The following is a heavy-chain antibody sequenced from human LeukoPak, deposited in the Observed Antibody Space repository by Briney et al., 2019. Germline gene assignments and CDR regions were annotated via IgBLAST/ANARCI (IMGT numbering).Heavy chain of an antibody. Sequence: PGGSLRLSCAASGFTFSGYAMSWVRQAPGKGLEWVSAITDTGGDTYHADSVKGRLTISRDNSKNTLYLQMNSLRAEDTAVYYCAKGSYMGENWFDPWGQGTLVTVSS. CDR3: AKGSYMGENWFDP. CDR2: ITDTGGDT. J-gene: IGHJ5*02. D-gene: IGHD3-16*01. V-gene: IGHV3-23*01. CDR1: GFTFSGYA.